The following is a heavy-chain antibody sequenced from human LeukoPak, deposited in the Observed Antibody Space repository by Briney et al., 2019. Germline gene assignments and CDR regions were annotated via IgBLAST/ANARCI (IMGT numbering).Heavy chain of an antibody. CDR1: GGSISSYY. Sequence: SETLSLTCTVSGGSISSYYWSWIRQPPGKGLEWIGYIYTSGSTNYNPSLKSRVTISVDTSKNQFSLKLSSVPAADTAVYYCARRYCSSTSCYRPDAFDIWGQGTMVTVSS. D-gene: IGHD2-2*02. CDR3: ARRYCSSTSCYRPDAFDI. J-gene: IGHJ3*02. CDR2: IYTSGST. V-gene: IGHV4-4*09.